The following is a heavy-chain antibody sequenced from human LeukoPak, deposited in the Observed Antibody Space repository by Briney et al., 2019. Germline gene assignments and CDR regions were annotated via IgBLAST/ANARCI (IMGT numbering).Heavy chain of an antibody. CDR2: IYHSGST. V-gene: IGHV4-30-2*01. CDR1: GGSISSGGYS. CDR3: ASYGDYETTTFDY. Sequence: SETLSLTCAVSGGSISSGGYSWSWIRQPPGKGLEWIGYIYHSGSTYYNPSLKSRVTISVDTSKNQFSLKLSSVTAADTAVYYCASYGDYETTTFDYWGQGTLVTVSS. J-gene: IGHJ4*02. D-gene: IGHD4-17*01.